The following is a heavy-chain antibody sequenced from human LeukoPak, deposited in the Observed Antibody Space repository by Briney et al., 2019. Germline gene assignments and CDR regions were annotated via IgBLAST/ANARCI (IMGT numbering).Heavy chain of an antibody. D-gene: IGHD3-16*01. CDR3: ARGEKVLDYFDY. CDR2: MYYSGST. J-gene: IGHJ4*02. CDR1: GGSISSTTYC. Sequence: SETLSLTCTVSGGSISSTTYCWSWVRQSQGKGWEWIGCMYYSGSTYNTSSLKGRVTISLDTPKNQFSLKLSSVTATDSAVYYCARGEKVLDYFDYWGQGTLVTVSS. V-gene: IGHV4-39*01.